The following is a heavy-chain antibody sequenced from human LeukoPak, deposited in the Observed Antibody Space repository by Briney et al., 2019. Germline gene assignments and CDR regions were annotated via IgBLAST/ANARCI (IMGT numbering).Heavy chain of an antibody. Sequence: GGSLRLSCTASGFTFGDYAMSWVRQAPGKGLEWVSFIRSKAYGGTTEYAASVKGRFTISRDDSKTIAYLQMDSLKTEDTAVYYCTREVFFGGCNQHGIDYWGQGTLVTVSS. CDR3: TREVFFGGCNQHGIDY. D-gene: IGHD4-23*01. V-gene: IGHV3-49*04. CDR1: GFTFGDYA. CDR2: IRSKAYGGTT. J-gene: IGHJ4*02.